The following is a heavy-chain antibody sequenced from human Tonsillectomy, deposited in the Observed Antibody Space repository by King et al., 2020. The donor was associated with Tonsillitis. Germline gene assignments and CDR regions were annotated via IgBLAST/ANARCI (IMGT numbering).Heavy chain of an antibody. V-gene: IGHV1-69*06. CDR1: EATFNHYG. CDR3: ARELNYWFDP. J-gene: IGHJ5*02. D-gene: IGHD3-10*01. CDR2: VNPLYGTA. Sequence: QLVQSGAGVKKPGSSVKVSCKASEATFNHYGISWVRQAPGEGLEWMGGVNPLYGTATYAQKFQGRVTITADRSTSTAYMELSSLRSEDTAVYYCARELNYWFDPWGQGTLVTVSS.